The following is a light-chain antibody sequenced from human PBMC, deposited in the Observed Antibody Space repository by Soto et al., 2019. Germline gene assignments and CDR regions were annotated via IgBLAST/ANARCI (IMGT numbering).Light chain of an antibody. Sequence: EIVLTQSPGTLSLSPGEIATLSCRASQSVTSTYLAWYQQKPGQSPRLLIYDASSRATGIPDRFSGSGSGTDFTLTISRLEPEDFAVYWCQQYGSSLTFGQGTKVDIK. J-gene: IGKJ1*01. CDR3: QQYGSSLT. CDR1: QSVTSTY. CDR2: DAS. V-gene: IGKV3-20*01.